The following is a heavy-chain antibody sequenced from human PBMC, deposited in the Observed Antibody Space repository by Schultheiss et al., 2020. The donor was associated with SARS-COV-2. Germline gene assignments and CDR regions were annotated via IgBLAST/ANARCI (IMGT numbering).Heavy chain of an antibody. CDR1: GGSISSSNW. J-gene: IGHJ5*02. D-gene: IGHD6-19*01. V-gene: IGHV4-4*02. CDR3: ARESSSGSNNWFDP. Sequence: SETLSLTCAVSGGSISSSNWWSWVRQPPGKGLEWIGEIYHSGSTNYNPSLKSRVTISVDKSKNQFSLKLSSVTAADTAVYYCARESSSGSNNWFDPWGQGTLVTVSS. CDR2: IYHSGST.